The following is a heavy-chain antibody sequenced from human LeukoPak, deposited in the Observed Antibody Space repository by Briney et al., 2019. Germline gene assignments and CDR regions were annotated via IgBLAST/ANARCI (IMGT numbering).Heavy chain of an antibody. CDR2: IYYSGST. J-gene: IGHJ4*02. CDR1: GGSISSYY. Sequence: SETLSLTCTVSGGSISSYYWSWIRQPPGKGLEWIGYIYYSGSTNYNPSLKSRVTISVDTSKNQFSLKLSSVTAADTAVYYCARRAPGIHEYYFDYWGQGTLVTVSS. D-gene: IGHD1-26*01. CDR3: ARRAPGIHEYYFDY. V-gene: IGHV4-59*01.